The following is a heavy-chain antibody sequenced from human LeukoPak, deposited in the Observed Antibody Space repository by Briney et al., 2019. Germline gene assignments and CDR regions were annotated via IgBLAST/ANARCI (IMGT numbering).Heavy chain of an antibody. D-gene: IGHD2-8*01. CDR1: GFTFSSYA. CDR3: AKSSSYCTNGVCYTYYYYGMDV. V-gene: IGHV3-23*01. J-gene: IGHJ6*02. CDR2: IMGRVGST. Sequence: GGSLRLSCAASGFTFSSYAMSWVRQAPGKGLEWVSAIMGRVGSTYYADSVKGRFTISRDNSKNTLYLQMNSLRAEDTAVYYCAKSSSYCTNGVCYTYYYYGMDVWGQGTTVTVSS.